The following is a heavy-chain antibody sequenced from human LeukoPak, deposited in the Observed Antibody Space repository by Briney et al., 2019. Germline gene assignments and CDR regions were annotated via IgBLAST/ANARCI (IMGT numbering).Heavy chain of an antibody. J-gene: IGHJ6*03. CDR1: GFTFRSYW. CDR3: AREEITMVRGVMYYNMDV. V-gene: IGHV3-74*01. Sequence: PGGSLRLSCGASGFTFRSYWMHWVRQAPGKGLVWVSRINSGGTSTSYADSVKGRFTISRDNAKNTVYLQMNRLRAEDTAVYYCAREEITMVRGVMYYNMDVWGKGTTVTVSS. D-gene: IGHD3-10*01. CDR2: INSGGTST.